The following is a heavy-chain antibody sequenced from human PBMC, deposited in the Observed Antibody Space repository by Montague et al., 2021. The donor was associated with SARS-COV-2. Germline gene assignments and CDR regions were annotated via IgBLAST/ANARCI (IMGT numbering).Heavy chain of an antibody. CDR1: GVSVTDYY. J-gene: IGHJ6*02. Sequence: SETLSLTCTVSGVSVTDYYWSWIRQPPGKGLEWIGYIYYTGSTNYNPSLESRVTISLDTSKNQFSLKLSSVTAADTAVYYCARGHYYGRKDYYYGVDVWGQGTTVTVSS. D-gene: IGHD3-10*01. CDR3: ARGHYYGRKDYYYGVDV. V-gene: IGHV4-59*02. CDR2: IYYTGST.